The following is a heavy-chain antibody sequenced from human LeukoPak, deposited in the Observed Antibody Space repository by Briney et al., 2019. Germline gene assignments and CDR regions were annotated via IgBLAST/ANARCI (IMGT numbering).Heavy chain of an antibody. CDR2: ISGSGGST. V-gene: IGHV3-23*01. D-gene: IGHD7-27*01. CDR1: GFTFSSYA. CDR3: AKDSSGNWAPYFFDF. Sequence: GGSLRLSCEASGFTFSSYAMSGVRQAPGKGLEGGSAISGSGGSTYYADSVKGRFTISRDNSKNTVYRQMNSLRADDTAVYYCAKDSSGNWAPYFFDFWGQGTLVTVSS. J-gene: IGHJ4*02.